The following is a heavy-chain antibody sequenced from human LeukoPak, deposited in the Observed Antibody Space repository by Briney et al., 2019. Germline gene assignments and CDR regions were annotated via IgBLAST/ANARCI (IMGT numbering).Heavy chain of an antibody. CDR3: ARDSLGRGDCSEY. J-gene: IGHJ4*02. V-gene: IGHV3-48*03. D-gene: IGHD2-21*02. CDR1: GFTFSSYE. Sequence: GGSLRLSCAASGFTFSSYEMNWVRQAPGKGREWVSYISSSGSTIYYPDSVKGRFTISRDNAKTSLYLPMNCLRAEDTAVYYCARDSLGRGDCSEYWGQGTLVPVSS. CDR2: ISSSGSTI.